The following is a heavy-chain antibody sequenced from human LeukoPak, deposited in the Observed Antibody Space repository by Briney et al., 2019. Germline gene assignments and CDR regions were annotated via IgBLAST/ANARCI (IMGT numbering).Heavy chain of an antibody. Sequence: SETLSLTYTVSGGSISSYYWSWIRQPPGKGLEWIGEINHSGSTNYNPSLKSRVTISVDTSKNQFSLKLSSVTAADTAVYYCARGLYYYGSGRNLGYWGQGTLVTVSS. V-gene: IGHV4-34*01. CDR1: GGSISSYY. CDR2: INHSGST. D-gene: IGHD3-10*01. J-gene: IGHJ4*02. CDR3: ARGLYYYGSGRNLGY.